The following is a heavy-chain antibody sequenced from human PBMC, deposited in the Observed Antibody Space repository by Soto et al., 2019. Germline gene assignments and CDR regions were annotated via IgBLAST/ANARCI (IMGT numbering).Heavy chain of an antibody. V-gene: IGHV4-34*01. CDR3: ARGYGRNWDY. D-gene: IGHD1-1*01. Sequence: PSETLSLTCAVYGGSFSGYYWSWIRQPPGKGLEWIGEINHSGSTNYNPSLKSRVTISVDTSKNQFSLKLSSVTAADTAVYYCARGYGRNWDYWGQGTLVTVSS. J-gene: IGHJ4*02. CDR2: INHSGST. CDR1: GGSFSGYY.